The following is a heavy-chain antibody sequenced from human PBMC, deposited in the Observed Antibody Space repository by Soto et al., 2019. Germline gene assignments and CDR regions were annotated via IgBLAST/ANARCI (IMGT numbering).Heavy chain of an antibody. CDR2: IYYSGST. CDR3: TREATVTTNKGVVDY. CDR1: GGSISSGDYY. V-gene: IGHV4-30-4*01. D-gene: IGHD4-17*01. J-gene: IGHJ4*02. Sequence: QVPLQESGPGLVKPSQTLSLTCTVSGGSISSGDYYWSWIRQPPGEGLEWIGYIYYSGSTYYNPSLKSRVTISVDTSKNQFSLKLSSVTAADTAVYYCTREATVTTNKGVVDYWGQGTLVTVAS.